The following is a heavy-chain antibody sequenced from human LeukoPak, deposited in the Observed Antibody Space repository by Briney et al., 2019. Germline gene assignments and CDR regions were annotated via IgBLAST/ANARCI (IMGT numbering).Heavy chain of an antibody. J-gene: IGHJ6*03. CDR3: AKDGLTYGSGSSYYYMDV. V-gene: IGHV3-30*02. CDR2: IRYDGSNK. Sequence: GGSLRLPCAASGLTFSSYGMHWVRQAPGKGLEWVAFIRYDGSNKYYADSVKGRFTISRDNSKNTLYLQMNSLRAEDTAVYYCAKDGLTYGSGSSYYYMDVWGKGTTVTVSS. D-gene: IGHD3-10*01. CDR1: GLTFSSYG.